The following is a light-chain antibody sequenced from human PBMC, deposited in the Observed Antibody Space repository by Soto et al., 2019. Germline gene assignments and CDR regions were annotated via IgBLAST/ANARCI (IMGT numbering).Light chain of an antibody. CDR1: SSDIGGYNY. CDR3: TSYTSSSTNYV. CDR2: EVS. Sequence: QSALTQPASVSGSPGQSITISCTGTSSDIGGYNYVSWYQQHPGKAPKLMIYEVSNRPSGVSNRCSGSKSGNTASLTISGLQAEDGADYYCTSYTSSSTNYVFGTGTKVTVL. J-gene: IGLJ1*01. V-gene: IGLV2-14*01.